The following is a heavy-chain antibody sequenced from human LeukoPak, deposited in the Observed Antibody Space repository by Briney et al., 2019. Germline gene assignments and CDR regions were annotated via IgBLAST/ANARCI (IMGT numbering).Heavy chain of an antibody. CDR1: GGSISSHY. CDR3: ARERRQLADY. D-gene: IGHD6-6*01. CDR2: IYYSGST. J-gene: IGHJ4*02. Sequence: SEILSLTCTVSGGSISSHYWSWIRQPPGKGLEWIGYIYYSGSTNYNPSLKSRVTISVDTSKNQFSLKLSSVTAADTAVYYCARERRQLADYWGQGTLVTVSS. V-gene: IGHV4-59*11.